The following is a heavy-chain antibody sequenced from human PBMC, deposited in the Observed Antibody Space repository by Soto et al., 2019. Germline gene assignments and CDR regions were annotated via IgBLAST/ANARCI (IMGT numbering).Heavy chain of an antibody. CDR2: IRGTTDGGTT. CDR1: GLTFRGAW. V-gene: IGHV3-15*07. Sequence: EVHLVESGGGLVKPVGSLRLSCVVSGLTFRGAWVNWVRQAPGKGLEWVGRIRGTTDGGTTDYAAPVEGRFTISRDDSKNTVYLQSNSLKVEDTGIYHCTTDLKWSGGDYWGQGTLVSVSS. J-gene: IGHJ4*02. D-gene: IGHD3-10*01. CDR3: TTDLKWSGGDY.